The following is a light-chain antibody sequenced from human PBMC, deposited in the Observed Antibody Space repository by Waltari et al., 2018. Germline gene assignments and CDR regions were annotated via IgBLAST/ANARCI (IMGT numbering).Light chain of an antibody. V-gene: IGKV4-1*01. J-gene: IGKJ2*01. CDR1: QSVLHTANNRND. CDR3: QQYYSTPYT. CDR2: WAS. Sequence: DIVMTQSPDSLAVSLGERATLNCKSSQSVLHTANNRNDLAWYRQKPGQPPKLLIYWASSRASGVPDRFSGSGSGADFTLTIGSLQPEDVAVYFCQQYYSTPYTFGQGTKLEIK.